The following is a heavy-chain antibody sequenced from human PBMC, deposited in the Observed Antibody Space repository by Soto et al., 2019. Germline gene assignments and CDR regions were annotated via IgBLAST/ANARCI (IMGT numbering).Heavy chain of an antibody. V-gene: IGHV4-59*01. D-gene: IGHD6-25*01. Sequence: QVQLQESGPGLVKPSETLSLTCTVSGGSISSYYWSWLRQPPGKGLEWIGYMYYSVGTNYNPSLNTRVTNSEDMSKTQLAMKLRCVSVSEPAVYHCAREGFISTGSSIGGRWFDPWGQGTRVPVSS. J-gene: IGHJ5*02. CDR3: AREGFISTGSSIGGRWFDP. CDR2: MYYSVGT. CDR1: GGSISSYY.